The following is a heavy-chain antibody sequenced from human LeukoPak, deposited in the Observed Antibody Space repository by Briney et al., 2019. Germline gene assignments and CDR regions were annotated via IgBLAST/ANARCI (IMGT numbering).Heavy chain of an antibody. D-gene: IGHD3-10*01. J-gene: IGHJ6*02. Sequence: GRSLRLSCAASRFTFTTYAFHWVRQAPGKGLEWVAVVSFDGSYKYYGDSVKGRLTISRDNSKNTLSLQMNSLRTEDTAVYYCAKDYGAYYYGMDVWGQGTTVTVSS. CDR1: RFTFTTYA. CDR2: VSFDGSYK. CDR3: AKDYGAYYYGMDV. V-gene: IGHV3-30*18.